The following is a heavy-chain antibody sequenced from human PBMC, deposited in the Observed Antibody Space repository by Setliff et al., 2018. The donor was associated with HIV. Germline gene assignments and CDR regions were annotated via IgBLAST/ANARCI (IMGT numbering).Heavy chain of an antibody. CDR1: GGSFNTYG. CDR2: IISIFDKA. V-gene: IGHV1-69*13. Sequence: GASVKVSCKSSGGSFNTYGINWVRQAPGQGLEWMGGIISIFDKANYAQKFHGRLTITADDSTRTVYMELNSLGSGDTAVYYCAGGGVRGYSYGEAFDIWGKGHWSPSPQ. J-gene: IGHJ3*02. CDR3: AGGGVRGYSYGEAFDI. D-gene: IGHD5-18*01.